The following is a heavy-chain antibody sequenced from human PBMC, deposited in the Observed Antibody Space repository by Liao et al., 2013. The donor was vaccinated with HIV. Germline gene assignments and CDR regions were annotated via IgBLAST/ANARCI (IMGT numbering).Heavy chain of an antibody. CDR1: GGSFSGYY. CDR3: ARADYDILTGYYKRPFDY. V-gene: IGHV4-34*01. D-gene: IGHD3-9*01. Sequence: QVQLQQWGAGLLKPSETLSLTCAVYGGSFSGYYWSWIRQPPGKGLEWIGEINHSGSTHYNPSLKSRVTISVDTSKNQFSLKLSSVTAADTAVYYCARADYDILTGYYKRPFDYWGQGTLVTVSS. J-gene: IGHJ4*02. CDR2: INHSGST.